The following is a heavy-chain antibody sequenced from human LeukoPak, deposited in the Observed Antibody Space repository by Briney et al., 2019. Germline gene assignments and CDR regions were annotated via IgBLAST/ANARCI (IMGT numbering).Heavy chain of an antibody. D-gene: IGHD1-26*01. Sequence: SETLSLTCTVSGDSISSYYWSWIRQPPGQGLEWIGYIYYIGSTNYNPSLKSRVTMSVDTSKNQFSLKLTSVTAADTALYYCGRVGTTGDYYYYYMDVWGKGTTVTVSS. CDR2: IYYIGST. CDR3: GRVGTTGDYYYYYMDV. V-gene: IGHV4-59*01. CDR1: GDSISSYY. J-gene: IGHJ6*03.